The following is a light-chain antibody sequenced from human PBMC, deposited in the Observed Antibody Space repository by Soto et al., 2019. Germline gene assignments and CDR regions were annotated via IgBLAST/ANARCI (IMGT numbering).Light chain of an antibody. CDR1: QSVTASY. CDR2: GAS. Sequence: EVVLTQSPGTLSLSPGERATLSCRASQSVTASYLAWYQQKRGQAPSLLIYGASSRATGIPDRFSGSGSGTDFTLTISRLEPEDFSVYYCHQYGTASLTFGPGTKVDIK. V-gene: IGKV3-20*01. CDR3: HQYGTASLT. J-gene: IGKJ3*01.